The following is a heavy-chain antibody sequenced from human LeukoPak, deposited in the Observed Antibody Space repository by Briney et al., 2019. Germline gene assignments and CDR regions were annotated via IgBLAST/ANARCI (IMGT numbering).Heavy chain of an antibody. J-gene: IGHJ4*02. CDR3: AKGASTTVTTFFDY. V-gene: IGHV3-9*01. D-gene: IGHD4-17*01. Sequence: PGGSLRLSCAASGFTFDDYAMHWVRQAPGKGLEWVSGISWNSGSIGYADSVKGRFTISRDNAKNSLYLQMNSLGAEDTALYYCAKGASTTVTTFFDYWGQGTLVTVSS. CDR1: GFTFDDYA. CDR2: ISWNSGSI.